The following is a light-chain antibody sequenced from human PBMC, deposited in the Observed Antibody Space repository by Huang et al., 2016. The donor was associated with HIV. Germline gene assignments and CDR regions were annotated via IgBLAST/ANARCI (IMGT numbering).Light chain of an antibody. V-gene: IGKV2-28*01. CDR3: MQALQTTWT. Sequence: IVMTQSPLSLPVTPGEPASISCRSSQSLLHSNGYNYLDWYLQKQGQSPQLLIYLGSNRASGVPDRFSGSGSGTDFTLKISRVEAEDVGVYYCMQALQTTWTFGQGTKVEIK. CDR2: LGS. CDR1: QSLLHSNGYNY. J-gene: IGKJ1*01.